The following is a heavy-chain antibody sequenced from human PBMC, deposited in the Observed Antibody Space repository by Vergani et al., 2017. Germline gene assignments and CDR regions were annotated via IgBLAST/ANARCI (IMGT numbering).Heavy chain of an antibody. V-gene: IGHV3-21*01. Sequence: EVQLVESGGGLVKPGGSLRLSCAASGFTFSSYSMNWVRQAPGKGLEWVSSIISSSSYIYYADSVKGRFTISRDNAKNSLYLQMNSLRAEDTAGYYCARRETRDSSGYYSLNAFDIWGQGTMVTVSS. D-gene: IGHD3-22*01. CDR1: GFTFSSYS. CDR3: ARRETRDSSGYYSLNAFDI. CDR2: IISSSSYI. J-gene: IGHJ3*02.